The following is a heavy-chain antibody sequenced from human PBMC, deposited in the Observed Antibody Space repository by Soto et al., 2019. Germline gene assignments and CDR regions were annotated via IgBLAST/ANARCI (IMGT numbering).Heavy chain of an antibody. V-gene: IGHV5-51*01. CDR2: IYPGDSDT. D-gene: IGHD6-6*01. CDR3: ARLPYSSSSRHYYYYYGMDV. J-gene: IGHJ6*02. CDR1: GYSFTSYW. Sequence: GESLKISCKGSGYSFTSYWIGWVRQMPGKGLEWMGIIYPGDSDTRYSPSFQGQVTISADKSISTAYLQWSSLKASDTAMYYCARLPYSSSSRHYYYYYGMDVWGQGTTVTVSS.